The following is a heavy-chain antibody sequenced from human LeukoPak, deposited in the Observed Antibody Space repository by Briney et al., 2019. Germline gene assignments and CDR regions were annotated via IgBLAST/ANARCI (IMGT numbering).Heavy chain of an antibody. CDR3: ARDFVVVVAAIYYYYGMDV. V-gene: IGHV1-18*01. J-gene: IGHJ6*02. Sequence: ASVKVSCKASGYTFTSYGISWVRQAPGQGLEWMGWISAYNSNTNYAQKLQGRVTMTTDTSTSTAYMELRSLRSDDTAVYYCARDFVVVVAAIYYYYGMDVWGQGTTVTVSS. CDR1: GYTFTSYG. CDR2: ISAYNSNT. D-gene: IGHD2-15*01.